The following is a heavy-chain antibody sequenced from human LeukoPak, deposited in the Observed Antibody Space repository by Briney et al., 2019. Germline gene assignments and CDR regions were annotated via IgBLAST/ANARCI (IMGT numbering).Heavy chain of an antibody. V-gene: IGHV4-39*01. CDR2: IYYSGST. CDR1: GGSIRSSSYY. J-gene: IGHJ4*02. Sequence: SETLSLTCTVSGGSIRSSSYYWGWIRQPPGKGLEWIGSIYYSGSTYYNASLKSRGTISVDTSKNQFSLKLNSVTAADTAVYYCSRLTKAMVSHYFDYWGQGTLVTVSS. D-gene: IGHD5-18*01. CDR3: SRLTKAMVSHYFDY.